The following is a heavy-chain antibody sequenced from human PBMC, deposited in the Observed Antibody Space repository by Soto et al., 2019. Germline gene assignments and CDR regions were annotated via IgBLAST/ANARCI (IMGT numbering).Heavy chain of an antibody. CDR2: IYSVGST. J-gene: IGHJ3*01. D-gene: IGHD5-12*01. Sequence: EVQLVESGGGLVQPGGSLRLSCAASGFSVGDNYMKWVRQATGKGLEWVSLIYSVGSTFYADSVKGRFTISRDNSKNTLFLQMNNLRVDDTAVYYCARDRGYRWGQGTMVTVSA. V-gene: IGHV3-66*01. CDR3: ARDRGYR. CDR1: GFSVGDNY.